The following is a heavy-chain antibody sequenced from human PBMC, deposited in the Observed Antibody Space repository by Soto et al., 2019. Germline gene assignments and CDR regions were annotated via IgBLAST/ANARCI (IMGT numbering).Heavy chain of an antibody. V-gene: IGHV3-30*04. CDR3: ARTRNGGVADSFDS. Sequence: PGGSLRLSCAASGFTFSRHAIHWVRLTPGRGLEWVLAISRDGSYIYYTDSVKGRFTVSRDSSRNTVFVQMNRLIPDDTALYFCARTRNGGVADSFDSWGQGTRVTVSS. CDR2: ISRDGSYI. D-gene: IGHD3-3*01. J-gene: IGHJ5*01. CDR1: GFTFSRHA.